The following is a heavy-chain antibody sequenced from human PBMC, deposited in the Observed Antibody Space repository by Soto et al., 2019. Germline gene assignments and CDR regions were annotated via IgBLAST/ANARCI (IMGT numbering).Heavy chain of an antibody. CDR3: GRDEMVDGSSWWNWVDP. Sequence: QVQLQESGPGLVKPSETLSLTCTVSGGSITSYYWCWVRQPPGKGLEWIGFIYYSGSTTYNPSLKIRVTIAADTSKTEFSLKLSSVTAADTAVDYWGRDEMVDGSSWWNWVDPWGPGTLVTVPS. V-gene: IGHV4-59*01. D-gene: IGHD3-10*01. J-gene: IGHJ5*02. CDR2: IYYSGST. CDR1: GGSITSYY.